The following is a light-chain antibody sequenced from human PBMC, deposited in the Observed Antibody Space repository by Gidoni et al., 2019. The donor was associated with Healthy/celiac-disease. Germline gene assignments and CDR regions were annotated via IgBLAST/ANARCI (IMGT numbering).Light chain of an antibody. CDR3: QQYNNWPVT. Sequence: EIVMTQSPATLSVSPGERATLSCRTSQSVSSNLAWYQQRPGQAPRLPIYGASTRATGFPARFRGSGSGTEFTLTISSLQSEDFAVYYCQQYNNWPVTFXGXTKVEIK. CDR2: GAS. J-gene: IGKJ4*01. CDR1: QSVSSN. V-gene: IGKV3-15*01.